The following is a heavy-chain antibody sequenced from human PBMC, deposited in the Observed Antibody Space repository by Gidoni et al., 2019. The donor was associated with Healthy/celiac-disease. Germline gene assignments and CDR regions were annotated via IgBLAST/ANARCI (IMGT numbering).Heavy chain of an antibody. V-gene: IGHV1-46*01. Sequence: QVQLVQSGAEVKKPGASVKVSCKASGYTFTSYYMHCVRQAPGQGLEWMGIINPSGGSTSYAQKFQGRVTMTRDTSTSTVYMELSSLSSEDTAVYYCAREGGRATPYYYGMDVWGQGTTVTVSS. CDR2: INPSGGST. D-gene: IGHD2-15*01. CDR3: AREGGRATPYYYGMDV. J-gene: IGHJ6*02. CDR1: GYTFTSYY.